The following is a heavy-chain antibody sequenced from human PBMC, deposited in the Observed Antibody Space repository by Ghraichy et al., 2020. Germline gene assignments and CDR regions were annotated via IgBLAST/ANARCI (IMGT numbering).Heavy chain of an antibody. V-gene: IGHV4-59*01. D-gene: IGHD5-24*01. CDR1: GGSISSYH. CDR2: IYSRGNT. Sequence: SETLSLTCTVSGGSISSYHWSWIRQPPGKGLEWIGYIYSRGNTNYNPSLKSRVTISVDTSKNQFSLRLSSVTAADTAVYYCARERDAYNNFDFWGQGTLVTFSS. J-gene: IGHJ4*02. CDR3: ARERDAYNNFDF.